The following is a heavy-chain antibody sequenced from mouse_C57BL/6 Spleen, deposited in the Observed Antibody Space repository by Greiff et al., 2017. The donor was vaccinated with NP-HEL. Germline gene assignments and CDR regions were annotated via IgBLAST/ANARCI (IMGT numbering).Heavy chain of an antibody. D-gene: IGHD1-1*01. CDR1: GYTFTSYW. J-gene: IGHJ4*01. CDR3: ARRGTTVVEGYAMDY. CDR2: IHPNSGST. V-gene: IGHV1-64*01. Sequence: VQLQQPGAELVKPGASVKLSCKASGYTFTSYWMHWVKQRPGQGLEWIGMIHPNSGSTNYNEKFKSKATLTVDKSSITAYMQLSSLTSEDSAVYYCARRGTTVVEGYAMDYWGQGTSVTVSS.